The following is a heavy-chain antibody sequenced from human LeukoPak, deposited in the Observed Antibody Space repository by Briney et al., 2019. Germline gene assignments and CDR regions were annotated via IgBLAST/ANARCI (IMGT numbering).Heavy chain of an antibody. J-gene: IGHJ4*02. CDR2: IYYSGRI. Sequence: PSETLSLTCTVSGGSISSNNNYWGWIRQPPGKGLEWIGSIYYSGRIYYNPSLKSRVTISVDTSKNQLSLELSSVTAADTAVYYCARLHRFGELSYWGQGTLVTVSS. CDR3: ARLHRFGELSY. V-gene: IGHV4-39*01. CDR1: GGSISSNNNY. D-gene: IGHD3-10*01.